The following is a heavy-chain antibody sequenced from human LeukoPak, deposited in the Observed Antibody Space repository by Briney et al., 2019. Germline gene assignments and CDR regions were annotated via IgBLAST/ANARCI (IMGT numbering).Heavy chain of an antibody. CDR2: ISGSGGRS. D-gene: IGHD3-16*02. CDR1: GFTFSNYV. Sequence: GGSLRLSCAAAGFTFSNYVMSWVRQPPGKGLEWVSTISGSGGRSFYADSVKGRFTLSRDNSKNTLYLQMNSLRAEDTALYYCAAQKRGNYRPYYFDYWGQGTLVTVSS. V-gene: IGHV3-23*01. CDR3: AAQKRGNYRPYYFDY. J-gene: IGHJ4*02.